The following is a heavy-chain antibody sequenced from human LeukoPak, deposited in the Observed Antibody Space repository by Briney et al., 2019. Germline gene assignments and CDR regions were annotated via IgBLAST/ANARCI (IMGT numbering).Heavy chain of an antibody. V-gene: IGHV4-34*01. J-gene: IGHJ3*02. CDR1: GGSFSGYY. Sequence: SETLSLTCAVYGGSFSGYYWSWIRQPPGKGLEWIGEINHSGSTNYNPSLKSRVTISVDTSKNQFSLKLSSVTAADTAVYYCAREVGPKADAFDIWGQGTMVTVSS. D-gene: IGHD1-26*01. CDR3: AREVGPKADAFDI. CDR2: INHSGST.